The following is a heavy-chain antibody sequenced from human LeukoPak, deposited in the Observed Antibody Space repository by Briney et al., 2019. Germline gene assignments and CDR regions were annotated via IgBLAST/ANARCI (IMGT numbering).Heavy chain of an antibody. CDR2: INHSGST. D-gene: IGHD2-2*01. J-gene: IGHJ6*03. V-gene: IGHV4-34*01. Sequence: PSETLSLTCAVYGGSFSGYYWSWIRQPPGKGLEWIGEINHSGSTNYNPSLKSRVTISVDTSKNQFFLKLSSVTAADTAVYYCARGPIVVVPAAISCYMDVWGKGTTVTVSS. CDR3: ARGPIVVVPAAISCYMDV. CDR1: GGSFSGYY.